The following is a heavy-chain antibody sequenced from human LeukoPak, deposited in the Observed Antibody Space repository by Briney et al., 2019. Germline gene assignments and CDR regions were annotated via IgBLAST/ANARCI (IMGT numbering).Heavy chain of an antibody. V-gene: IGHV3-53*01. CDR2: IYSGGAT. CDR1: EFSVSSNY. D-gene: IGHD6-19*01. Sequence: GGSLRLSCAVSEFSVSSNYMNWVRQAPGKGLEWVSVIYSGGATYYADSVRGRFTISRDNSKNMVSLQMTSLGAEDTAVYYCARGRFSGPDGYWGQGTLVTVSS. J-gene: IGHJ4*02. CDR3: ARGRFSGPDGY.